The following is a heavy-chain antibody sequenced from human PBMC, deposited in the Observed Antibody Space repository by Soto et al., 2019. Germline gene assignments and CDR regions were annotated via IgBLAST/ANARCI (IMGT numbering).Heavy chain of an antibody. D-gene: IGHD2-15*01. CDR1: GFSFSNYA. CDR3: AKYRAYCNGASCYRLWGSGFDS. Sequence: EVQLLESGGGLVQPGGSLRLSCAPSGFSFSNYAMSWVRRAPGKGLEWVSSFSGSGGSGGTTYYADSVKGRFTISRDNSLNTLFLQMNSLRAEDTAVYYCAKYRAYCNGASCYRLWGSGFDSWGQGALVTVSS. CDR2: FSGSGGSGGTT. V-gene: IGHV3-23*01. J-gene: IGHJ4*02.